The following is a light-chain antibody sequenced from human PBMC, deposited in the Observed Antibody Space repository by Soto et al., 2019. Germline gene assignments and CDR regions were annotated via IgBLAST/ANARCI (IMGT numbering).Light chain of an antibody. V-gene: IGLV2-14*01. Sequence: QSVLTQPASVSGSPGQSITITCTGTSSDIGRYSYVSWYQQHPGTAPKLMIYDVSDRPSGISNRFSGSKSDNTASLTISGLQAEDEADYYCSAYTSSSTLVLFGGGTQLTVL. J-gene: IGLJ2*01. CDR2: DVS. CDR1: SSDIGRYSY. CDR3: SAYTSSSTLVL.